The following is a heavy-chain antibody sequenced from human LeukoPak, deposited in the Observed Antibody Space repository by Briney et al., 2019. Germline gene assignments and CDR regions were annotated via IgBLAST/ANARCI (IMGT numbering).Heavy chain of an antibody. CDR1: GFTFSNYA. D-gene: IGHD3-22*01. J-gene: IGHJ4*02. Sequence: PGGSLRLSCAASGFTFSNYAMHWVRQAPGKGLEWVAVISYDGSNKYYADSVKGRFTISRDNSKNTLYLQMNSLRAEDTAVYYCARDSEKWLLLNTSLDYWGQGTLVTVSS. CDR3: ARDSEKWLLLNTSLDY. CDR2: ISYDGSNK. V-gene: IGHV3-30*04.